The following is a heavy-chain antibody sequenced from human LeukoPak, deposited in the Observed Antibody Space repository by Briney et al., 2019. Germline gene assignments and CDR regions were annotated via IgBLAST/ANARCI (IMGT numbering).Heavy chain of an antibody. Sequence: GASLKVSCKASGYTFTNYDINSVRQATGQGLEWMGWVNPNSGYTGYAQKFQGRITITTDTSIITAYMELSSLKSEDTAVYYWARVGFWSAYQPRGSRKYYFDYWSQGTLVTVSS. J-gene: IGHJ4*02. CDR3: ARVGFWSAYQPRGSRKYYFDY. D-gene: IGHD3-3*01. CDR1: GYTFTNYD. CDR2: VNPNSGYT. V-gene: IGHV1-8*03.